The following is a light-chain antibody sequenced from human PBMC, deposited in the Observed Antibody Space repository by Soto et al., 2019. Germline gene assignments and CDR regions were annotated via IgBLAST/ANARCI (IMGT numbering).Light chain of an antibody. Sequence: QPVLTQPPSVSAAHLHNVSLSCSGSSSNIGNNYVSWYQQLPGTAPKLLIYENNKRPSGIPDRFSGSKSGTSATLGITGLQTGDEADYYCGTWDSSLSAVVFGGGTQLTVL. V-gene: IGLV1-51*02. CDR3: GTWDSSLSAVV. CDR2: ENN. CDR1: SSNIGNNY. J-gene: IGLJ2*01.